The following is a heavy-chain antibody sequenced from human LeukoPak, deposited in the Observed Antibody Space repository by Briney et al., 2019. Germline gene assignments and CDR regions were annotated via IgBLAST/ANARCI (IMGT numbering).Heavy chain of an antibody. V-gene: IGHV3-33*06. Sequence: PGGSLRLSCAASGFTFSSYGMHWVRQAPGKGLEWVAVIWYDGSNKYYADSVKGQFTISRNNSKNTLYLQMNSLRGEDTAVYYCAKGCLRGGDCYLFDYWGQGTLVTVSS. CDR2: IWYDGSNK. CDR3: AKGCLRGGDCYLFDY. J-gene: IGHJ4*02. CDR1: GFTFSSYG. D-gene: IGHD2-21*02.